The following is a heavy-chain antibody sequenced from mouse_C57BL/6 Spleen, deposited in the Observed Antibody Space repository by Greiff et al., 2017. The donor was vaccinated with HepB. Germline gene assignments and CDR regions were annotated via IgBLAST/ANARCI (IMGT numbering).Heavy chain of an antibody. V-gene: IGHV5-9*01. CDR1: GFTFSSYT. J-gene: IGHJ2*01. D-gene: IGHD2-5*01. Sequence: EVQRVESGGGLVKPGGSLKLSCAASGFTFSSYTMSWVRQTPEKRLEWVATISGGGGNTYYPDSVKGRFTISRDNAKNTLYLQMSSLRSEDTALYYCARAYYSNYYFDYWGQGTTLTVSS. CDR2: ISGGGGNT. CDR3: ARAYYSNYYFDY.